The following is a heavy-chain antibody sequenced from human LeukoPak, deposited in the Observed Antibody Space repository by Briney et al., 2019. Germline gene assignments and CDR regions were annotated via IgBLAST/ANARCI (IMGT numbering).Heavy chain of an antibody. J-gene: IGHJ3*02. Sequence: SETLSLTCTVSGGSISSGSYYWSWIRQPAGKGLEWIGRIYTSGSTNYNPSLKSRVTISVDTSKNQFSLKLSSVTAADTAVYYCAREAVVNDAFDIWGQGTMVTVSS. V-gene: IGHV4-61*02. CDR3: AREAVVNDAFDI. CDR2: IYTSGST. CDR1: GGSISSGSYY. D-gene: IGHD3-22*01.